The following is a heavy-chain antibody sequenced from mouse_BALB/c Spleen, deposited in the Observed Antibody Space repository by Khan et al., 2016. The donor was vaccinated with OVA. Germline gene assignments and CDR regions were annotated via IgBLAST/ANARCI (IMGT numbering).Heavy chain of an antibody. CDR2: IDPENDNT. CDR3: ARSGYEAWLPY. J-gene: IGHJ3*01. CDR1: GFNIKDYY. V-gene: IGHV14-1*02. D-gene: IGHD3-1*01. Sequence: VRLQQSGPELVRPGALVKLSCKASGFNIKDYYMHWVKHRPEKGLEWIGWIDPENDNTIYDPNFKDKANITADTSSNTAYLQISSLTSEDTAVYYCARSGYEAWLPYWGQGTLVTVSA.